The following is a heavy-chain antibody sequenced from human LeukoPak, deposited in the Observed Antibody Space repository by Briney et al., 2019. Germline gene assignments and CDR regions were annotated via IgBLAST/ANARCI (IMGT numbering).Heavy chain of an antibody. CDR2: ISYDGSNK. J-gene: IGHJ4*02. D-gene: IGHD6-19*01. Sequence: GRSLRLSCAASGFTFSSYGMHWARQAPGKGLEWVAVISYDGSNKYYADSVKGRFTISRDNSKNTLYLQMNSLRAEDTAVYYCAKDKYSSGWFTPSFDYWGQGTLVTVSS. V-gene: IGHV3-30*18. CDR3: AKDKYSSGWFTPSFDY. CDR1: GFTFSSYG.